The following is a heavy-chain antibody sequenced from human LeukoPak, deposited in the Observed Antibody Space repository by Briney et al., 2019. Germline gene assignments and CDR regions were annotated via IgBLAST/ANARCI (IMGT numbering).Heavy chain of an antibody. J-gene: IGHJ4*02. CDR3: AKRGSGWYVTPYYFDY. CDR1: GFTFSSYA. CDR2: ISGSGGST. V-gene: IGHV3-23*01. D-gene: IGHD6-19*01. Sequence: GGSLRLSCAASGFTFSSYAMSWVRQAPGKGLEWVSAISGSGGSTYYADSVKGRFTISRDNSKNTLYLQMNSLRAEDTAVYYCAKRGSGWYVTPYYFDYWGQGTLVTVSS.